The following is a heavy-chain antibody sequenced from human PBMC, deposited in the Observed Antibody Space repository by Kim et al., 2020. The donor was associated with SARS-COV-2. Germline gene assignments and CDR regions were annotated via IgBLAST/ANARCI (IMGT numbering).Heavy chain of an antibody. Sequence: SETLSLTCTVSGGSVSSGSYYWSWIRQPPGKGLEWIGYIYYSGSTNYNPSLKSRVTISVDTSKNQFSLKLSSVTAADTAVYYCARGYCSSTSWRCPVYYYGMDVWGQGTTVTVSS. J-gene: IGHJ6*02. CDR1: GGSVSSGSYY. D-gene: IGHD2-2*01. CDR3: ARGYCSSTSWRCPVYYYGMDV. CDR2: IYYSGST. V-gene: IGHV4-61*01.